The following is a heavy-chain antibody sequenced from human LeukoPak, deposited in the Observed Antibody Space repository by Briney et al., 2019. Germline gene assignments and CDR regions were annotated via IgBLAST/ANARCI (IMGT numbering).Heavy chain of an antibody. J-gene: IGHJ5*02. CDR2: INAGNGNT. V-gene: IGHV1-3*03. D-gene: IGHD6-13*01. CDR3: AREYRVGFSSSTLDP. Sequence: ASVKVSCKASGYIFTNYAMHWVRQAPGQRLEWMGWINAGNGNTKYSQEFQGRVTITRDTSASTAYMELSSLRSEDMAVYYCAREYRVGFSSSTLDPWGQGTLVTVSS. CDR1: GYIFTNYA.